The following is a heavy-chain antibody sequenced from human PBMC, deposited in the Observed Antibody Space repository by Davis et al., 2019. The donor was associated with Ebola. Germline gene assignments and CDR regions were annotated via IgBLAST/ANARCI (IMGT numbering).Heavy chain of an antibody. CDR3: ARVPSFDV. CDR1: GFTFSNYS. J-gene: IGHJ6*02. CDR2: VSGNGAST. Sequence: GESPKTPCAASGFTFSNYSISWVRQAPGKGLEWVSTVSGNGASTYYADSVEGRFTISRDNSKNTLYLQMNSLRAEDTAVYYCARVPSFDVWGQGTTVTVSS. V-gene: IGHV3-23*01. D-gene: IGHD3-10*01.